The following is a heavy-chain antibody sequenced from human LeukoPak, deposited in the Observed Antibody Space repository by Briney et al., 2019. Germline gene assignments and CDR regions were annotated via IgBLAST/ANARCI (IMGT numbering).Heavy chain of an antibody. CDR1: GFTFDDYA. J-gene: IGHJ3*02. V-gene: IGHV3-9*01. CDR3: AKVSSAYDWDAFDI. CDR2: ISWNSGSI. D-gene: IGHD5-12*01. Sequence: GRSLRLSCAAFGFTFDDYAMHWVRQAPGEGLEWVSGISWNSGSIDYADSVKGRFTISRDNAKNSLYLQMNSLRAEDTALYYCAKVSSAYDWDAFDIWGRGTMVTVSS.